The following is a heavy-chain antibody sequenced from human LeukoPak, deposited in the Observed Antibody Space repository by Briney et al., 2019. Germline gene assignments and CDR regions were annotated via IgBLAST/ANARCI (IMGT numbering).Heavy chain of an antibody. Sequence: ASVKVSCKASGYTFTGYYMHWVRQAPGQGLEWMGWINPNSGGTNYAQKSQGRVTMTRDTSISTAYMELSRLRSDDTAVYYCAKAWGLWFGELFPPGYWGQGTLVTVSS. V-gene: IGHV1-2*02. J-gene: IGHJ4*02. CDR1: GYTFTGYY. CDR3: AKAWGLWFGELFPPGY. CDR2: INPNSGGT. D-gene: IGHD3-10*01.